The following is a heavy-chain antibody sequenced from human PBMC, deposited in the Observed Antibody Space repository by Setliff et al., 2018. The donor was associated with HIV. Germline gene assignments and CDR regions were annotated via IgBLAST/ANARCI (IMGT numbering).Heavy chain of an antibody. D-gene: IGHD3-22*01. CDR1: GFTFSTSW. CDR2: INADGSST. Sequence: PGGSLRLSCAASGFTFSTSWMNWVRQAPGKGLVWVARINADGSSTSYADSVKGRFTISRDNSKNTLYLQMNSLRVEDTAVYYCARETMYDSRGYLSHYFDYWGQGTPVTVSS. CDR3: ARETMYDSRGYLSHYFDY. V-gene: IGHV3-74*01. J-gene: IGHJ4*02.